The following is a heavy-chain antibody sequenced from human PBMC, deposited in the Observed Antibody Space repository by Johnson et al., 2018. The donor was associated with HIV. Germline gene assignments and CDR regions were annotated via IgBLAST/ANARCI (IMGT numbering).Heavy chain of an antibody. CDR1: GFTFSSYA. Sequence: VQLVESGGGVVQPGRSLRLSCAASGFTFSSYAMHWVRQAPGKGLEWVAVISSDGGKKYYADSVKGRFTISRDNSKNTLYLQMNSLRAEDTAVYYCARAVTPFGDWEAFDIWGQGTMVTVSS. CDR2: ISSDGGKK. CDR3: ARAVTPFGDWEAFDI. V-gene: IGHV3-30-3*01. D-gene: IGHD3-10*01. J-gene: IGHJ3*02.